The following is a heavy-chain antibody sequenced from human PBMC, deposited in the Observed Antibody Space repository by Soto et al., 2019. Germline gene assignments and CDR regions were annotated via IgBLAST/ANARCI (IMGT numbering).Heavy chain of an antibody. Sequence: GGSLRLSCAASGFTFSSYAMNWVRQAPGKGLEWVSSISSFSNYMYYTDSVKGRFTISRDNARNSLYLQMNSLRAEDTALYFCVRDRGYPDSFDVWGQGTMVTVPS. CDR1: GFTFSSYA. D-gene: IGHD1-1*01. CDR2: ISSFSNYM. J-gene: IGHJ3*01. V-gene: IGHV3-21*01. CDR3: VRDRGYPDSFDV.